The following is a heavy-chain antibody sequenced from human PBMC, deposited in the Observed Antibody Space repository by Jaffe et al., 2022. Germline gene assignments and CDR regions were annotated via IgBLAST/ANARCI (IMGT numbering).Heavy chain of an antibody. D-gene: IGHD3-16*01. CDR1: GFIFSAYG. V-gene: IGHV3-30*02. J-gene: IGHJ6*03. CDR3: AKVPGAAVFGYYMDL. CDR2: IFSDGKKN. Sequence: QVQVVESGGGVVQPGGSLRLSCAASGFIFSAYGMHWVRQAPGKGLEWVAFIFSDGKKNYYADSLKGRLTISRDNSKNTLYLQMNNLRAEDTAVYYCAKVPGAAVFGYYMDLWGKGTTVTVSS.